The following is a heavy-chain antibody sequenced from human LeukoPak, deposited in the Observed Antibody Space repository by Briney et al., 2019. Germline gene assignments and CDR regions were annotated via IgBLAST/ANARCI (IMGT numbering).Heavy chain of an antibody. CDR3: ARVTPYYYDSSGPWYFDY. V-gene: IGHV1-69*04. D-gene: IGHD3-22*01. CDR2: IIPILGIA. CDR1: GGTFSSYA. J-gene: IGHJ4*02. Sequence: ASVKVSCKASGGTFSSYAISWVRQAPGQGLEWMGRIIPILGIANYAQKFQGRVTITADKSTSTAYMELSSLRSEDTAVYYCARVTPYYYDSSGPWYFDYWGQGTLVTVSS.